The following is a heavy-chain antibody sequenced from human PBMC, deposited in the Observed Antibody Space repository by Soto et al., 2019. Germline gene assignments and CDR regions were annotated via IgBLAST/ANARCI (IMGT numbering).Heavy chain of an antibody. CDR1: GFTFRSFA. J-gene: IGHJ4*02. V-gene: IGHV3-23*01. D-gene: IGHD2-2*01. CDR3: AKPISVSPWGVVPAAIYFDY. Sequence: GGSMRLSCAASGFTFRSFAMSWVRQATGKGLEWVSAISGSGGSTYYADSVKGRFTISRDNSKNTLYLQMNSLRAEDTAVYYCAKPISVSPWGVVPAAIYFDYWGQGTLVTVSS. CDR2: ISGSGGST.